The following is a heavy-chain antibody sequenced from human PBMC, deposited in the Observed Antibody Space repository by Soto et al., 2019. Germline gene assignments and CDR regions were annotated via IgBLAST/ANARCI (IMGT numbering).Heavy chain of an antibody. D-gene: IGHD5-18*01. J-gene: IGHJ4*02. Sequence: EVQLVESGGGLVQPGGSLRLSCAASGVTVSSNYMSWVRQAPGKGLEWVSVIYSGGNTYYADSVKGRCTISRDNSKNTLYLQMNSLRAEDTAVYYCARHGYNYGGGYFDYWGQGTMVTVAS. CDR3: ARHGYNYGGGYFDY. CDR1: GVTVSSNY. V-gene: IGHV3-66*04. CDR2: IYSGGNT.